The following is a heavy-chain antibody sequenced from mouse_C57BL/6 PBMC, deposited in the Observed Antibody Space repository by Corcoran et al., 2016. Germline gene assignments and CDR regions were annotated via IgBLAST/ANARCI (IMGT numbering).Heavy chain of an antibody. CDR2: IYPGDGDT. D-gene: IGHD2-3*01. CDR1: GYAFSSYW. Sequence: QVQLQQSGAELVKPGASVKISCKASGYAFSSYWMNWVKQRPGKGLEWIGQIYPGDGDTNYNGKFKGKATLTADKSSSTAYMQLSSLTSEDSAVYFCARCGGDGYYVGYYAMDYWGQGTSVTVSS. J-gene: IGHJ4*01. CDR3: ARCGGDGYYVGYYAMDY. V-gene: IGHV1-80*01.